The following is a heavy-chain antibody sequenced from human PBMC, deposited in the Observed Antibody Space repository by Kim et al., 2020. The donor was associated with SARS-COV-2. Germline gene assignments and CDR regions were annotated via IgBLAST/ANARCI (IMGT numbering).Heavy chain of an antibody. D-gene: IGHD2-8*01. J-gene: IGHJ4*02. CDR3: VREGLLIGWVVQQTRFDY. Sequence: SETLSLTCTVSGGSISSYYWSWIRQPAGKGLEWIGRIYTSGSTNYNPSLKSRVTMSVDTSKNQFSLKLSSVTAADTAVYYCVREGLLIGWVVQQTRFDYWGQGTLVTVSS. CDR2: IYTSGST. CDR1: GGSISSYY. V-gene: IGHV4-4*07.